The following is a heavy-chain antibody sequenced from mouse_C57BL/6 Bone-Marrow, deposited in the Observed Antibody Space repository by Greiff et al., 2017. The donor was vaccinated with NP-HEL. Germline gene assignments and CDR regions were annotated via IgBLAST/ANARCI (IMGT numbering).Heavy chain of an antibody. CDR3: ARSIYNDYADDPFYALDY. CDR2: IRNKANGYTT. Sequence: EVQLVESGGGLVQPGGSLSLSCAASGFTFTDYYMSWVRQPPGKALEWLVFIRNKANGYTTEYSASVKGRFTISRDYSQSILYLKMNALRAEDSATYYCARSIYNDYADDPFYALDYGGQGTSVTVSS. CDR1: GFTFTDYY. D-gene: IGHD2-4*01. V-gene: IGHV7-3*01. J-gene: IGHJ4*01.